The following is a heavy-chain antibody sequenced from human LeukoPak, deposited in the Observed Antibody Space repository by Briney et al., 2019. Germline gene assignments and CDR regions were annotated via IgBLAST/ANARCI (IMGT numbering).Heavy chain of an antibody. J-gene: IGHJ6*03. CDR3: AKDPSGSYARALDYYMDV. Sequence: GGSLKLSCAASEFTFSSYGLHWVRKAPGKGLGWVEVIWYDGTNKYYADSVKGRFTISRDNSKNTLYLQMNSLRAEDTAAYYCAKDPSGSYARALDYYMDVWGKGTTVTVSS. CDR2: IWYDGTNK. D-gene: IGHD1-26*01. V-gene: IGHV3-33*06. CDR1: EFTFSSYG.